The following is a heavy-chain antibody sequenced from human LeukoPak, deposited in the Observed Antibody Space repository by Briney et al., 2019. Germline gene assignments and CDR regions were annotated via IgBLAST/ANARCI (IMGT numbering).Heavy chain of an antibody. CDR1: GFIFSSYS. CDR2: ISSSSSTI. D-gene: IGHD3-3*01. J-gene: IGHJ4*02. Sequence: PGGSLRLSCAASGFIFSSYSMNWVRQAPGKGLEWVSYISSSSSTIYYADSVKGRFTFSRDNAKNSLYLQMNSLRVEDTAVYYCARDHSPDYDFWSGLDYWGQGTLVTVSS. V-gene: IGHV3-48*01. CDR3: ARDHSPDYDFWSGLDY.